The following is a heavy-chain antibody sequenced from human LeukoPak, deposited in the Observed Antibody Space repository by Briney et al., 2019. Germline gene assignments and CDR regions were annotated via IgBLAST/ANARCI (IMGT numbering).Heavy chain of an antibody. D-gene: IGHD6-19*01. CDR2: IYTSGST. CDR1: SGSISSYY. Sequence: SETLSLTCTVSSGSISSYYWSWIRQPAGKGLEWIGRIYTSGSTNYNPSLKSRVTMSVDTSKNQFSLKLSSVTAADTAVYYCAREVSSGWYSGGYFDYWGQGTLVTVSS. J-gene: IGHJ4*02. CDR3: AREVSSGWYSGGYFDY. V-gene: IGHV4-4*07.